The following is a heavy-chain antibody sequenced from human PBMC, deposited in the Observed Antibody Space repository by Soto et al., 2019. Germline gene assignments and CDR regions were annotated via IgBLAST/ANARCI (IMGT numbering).Heavy chain of an antibody. Sequence: EVQLLESGGGLVQPGGSLRLSCAASGFTFSSYAMSWVRQAPGKGLEWVSAISVSGGSTYYADSEKGRFTISRDNSKNAIEQQINSVRAEDTAVYYCAKWRTTVTYYLVFDYWGQGTMVTVPS. J-gene: IGHJ4*02. CDR1: GFTFSSYA. CDR3: AKWRTTVTYYLVFDY. CDR2: ISVSGGST. V-gene: IGHV3-23*01. D-gene: IGHD4-17*01.